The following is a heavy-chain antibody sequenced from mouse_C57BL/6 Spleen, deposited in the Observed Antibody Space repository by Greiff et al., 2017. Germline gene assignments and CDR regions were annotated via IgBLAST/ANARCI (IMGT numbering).Heavy chain of an antibody. Sequence: EVMLVESGGGLVQPKGSLKLSCAASGFSFNTYAMNWVRQAPGKGLEWVARIRSKSNNYSTYYADSVQDRFTISSDESESMLYLKMNNLKTEDTAKYCCVRHDSYGSSWAMDYWGQGTSVTVSS. CDR3: VRHDSYGSSWAMDY. CDR1: GFSFNTYA. J-gene: IGHJ4*01. D-gene: IGHD1-1*01. V-gene: IGHV10-1*01. CDR2: IRSKSNNYST.